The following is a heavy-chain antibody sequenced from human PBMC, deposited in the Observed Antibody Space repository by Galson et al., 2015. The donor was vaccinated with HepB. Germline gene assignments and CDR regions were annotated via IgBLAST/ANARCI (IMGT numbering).Heavy chain of an antibody. V-gene: IGHV1-3*02. J-gene: IGHJ3*02. CDR2: SNAGNDNT. Sequence: SVKVSCKASGYTFTSYAMHWVRQAPGQRLEWMGWSNAGNDNTKYSQEFQGRVTITRDTSASTAYMELSSLRSEDMAVYYCARGGEFGDYGLDIWGQGTMVTVSS. CDR3: ARGGEFGDYGLDI. D-gene: IGHD4-17*01. CDR1: GYTFTSYA.